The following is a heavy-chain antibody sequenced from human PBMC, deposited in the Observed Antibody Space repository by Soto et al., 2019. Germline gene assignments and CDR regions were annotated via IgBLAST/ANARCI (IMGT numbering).Heavy chain of an antibody. CDR2: IWHDGSEI. V-gene: IGHV3-33*01. CDR1: GPSFNGYG. J-gene: IGHJ4*02. CDR3: ARVTPGDLDY. D-gene: IGHD4-17*01. Sequence: GGSLRLSCVVPGPSFNGYGMHWVRQAPGKGLEWVAVIWHDGSEIYYADSVKGRFTISRDNSKSTLYLQMNSLRAEDTAVYYCARVTPGDLDYWPQGILVNVSS.